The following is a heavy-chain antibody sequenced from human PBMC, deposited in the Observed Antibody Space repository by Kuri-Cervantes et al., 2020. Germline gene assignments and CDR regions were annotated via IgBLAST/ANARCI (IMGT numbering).Heavy chain of an antibody. D-gene: IGHD3-16*01. CDR1: GFTFSSYW. CDR2: IWYDGSNK. V-gene: IGHV3-33*08. J-gene: IGHJ4*02. CDR3: ASSFRAPTPNDY. Sequence: GESLKISCAASGFTFSSYWMHWVRQVPGKGLEWVAVIWYDGSNKYYADSVKGRFTISRDNSKNTLYLQMNSLRAEDTAVYYCASSFRAPTPNDYWGQGTLVTVSS.